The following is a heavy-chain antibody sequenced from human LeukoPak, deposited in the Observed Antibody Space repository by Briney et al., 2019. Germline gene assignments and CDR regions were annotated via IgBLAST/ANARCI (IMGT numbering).Heavy chain of an antibody. CDR2: ISSSGSTI. CDR1: GFTFSSYE. V-gene: IGHV3-48*03. Sequence: GGSLRLSCAASGFTFSSYEMNWVRQAPGKGLEWVSYISSSGSTIYYADSVKGRFTISRDNAKNSLYLQMNSLRAEDTAVYYCARVGTMVRGVTLRPYYFDYWGQGTLVTVSS. D-gene: IGHD3-10*01. CDR3: ARVGTMVRGVTLRPYYFDY. J-gene: IGHJ4*02.